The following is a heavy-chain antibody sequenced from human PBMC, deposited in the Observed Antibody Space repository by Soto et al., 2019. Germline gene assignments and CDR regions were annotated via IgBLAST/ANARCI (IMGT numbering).Heavy chain of an antibody. J-gene: IGHJ3*02. Sequence: SETLALTCAVSASSISSAYFWGWIRQPPGKGLEWIATIFHTGGTYYNPSLKSRVTISVDTSNNQFSLRLNSVTAADTALYFCSRTWLAGGTPADVFDIWGQGTMVTVSS. CDR2: IFHTGGT. CDR3: SRTWLAGGTPADVFDI. V-gene: IGHV4-38-2*01. CDR1: ASSISSAYF. D-gene: IGHD2-15*01.